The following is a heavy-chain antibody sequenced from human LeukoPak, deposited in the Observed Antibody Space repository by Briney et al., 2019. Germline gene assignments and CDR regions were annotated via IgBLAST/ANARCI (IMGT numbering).Heavy chain of an antibody. Sequence: GGSLRLSYAASGFTFSSYSMNWVRQAPGKGLEWVSSISSSSSYIYYADSVKGRFTISRDNAKNSLYLQMSSLRAEDTAVYYCARDWSPIAVAEAGMDVWGQGTTVTVSS. CDR1: GFTFSSYS. J-gene: IGHJ6*02. V-gene: IGHV3-21*04. D-gene: IGHD6-19*01. CDR2: ISSSSSYI. CDR3: ARDWSPIAVAEAGMDV.